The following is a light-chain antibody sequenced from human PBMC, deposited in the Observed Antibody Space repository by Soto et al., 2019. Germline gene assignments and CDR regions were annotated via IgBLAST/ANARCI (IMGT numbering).Light chain of an antibody. V-gene: IGKV4-1*01. J-gene: IGKJ4*01. CDR2: WAS. CDR3: QQYYSTPLT. Sequence: DIVMTQSPDSLAVSLGERATTNCKSSQSVLYSSNNKNYLAWYQQKPGQPPKLLIYWASTRESGVPDRFSGSGSGTDFTLTINSLQAEDVAVYYCQQYYSTPLTFGGGTKVDIK. CDR1: QSVLYSSNNKNY.